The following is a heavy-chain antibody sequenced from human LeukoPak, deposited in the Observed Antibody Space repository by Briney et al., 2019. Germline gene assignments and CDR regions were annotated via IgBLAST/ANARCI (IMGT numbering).Heavy chain of an antibody. J-gene: IGHJ4*02. D-gene: IGHD3-22*01. CDR2: IYYSGST. CDR3: ARSVRDTMIVVVITPFDY. Sequence: SETLPLTCTVSGGSISSYYWSWIRQPPGKGLEWIGYIYYSGSTNYNPSLKSRVTISVDTSKNQFSLKLSSVTAADTAVYYCARSVRDTMIVVVITPFDYWGQGTLVTVSS. CDR1: GGSISSYY. V-gene: IGHV4-59*08.